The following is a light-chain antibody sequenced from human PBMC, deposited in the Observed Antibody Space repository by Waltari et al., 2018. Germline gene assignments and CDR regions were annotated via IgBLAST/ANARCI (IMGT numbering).Light chain of an antibody. CDR1: QGISNH. CDR3: QQYTDYPFT. Sequence: DIQMTQSPSPLSVSLGDRVTITCRASQGISNHFAWFQQKPGNAPKSPLYGASSLQSGVSSKFSGSGSGTDFTLTINSLQSEDFATYYCQQYTDYPFTFGPGTKVDIK. J-gene: IGKJ3*01. V-gene: IGKV1-16*02. CDR2: GAS.